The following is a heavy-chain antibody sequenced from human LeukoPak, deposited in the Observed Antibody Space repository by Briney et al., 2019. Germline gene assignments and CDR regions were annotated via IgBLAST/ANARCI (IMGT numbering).Heavy chain of an antibody. CDR1: GGSISSSSYY. D-gene: IGHD4-17*01. CDR3: ARDWATVTELDY. Sequence: SETLSLTCTVSGGSISSSSYYWGWIRQPPGKGLEWIGSIYYSGSTYYNPSLKSRVTISVDTSKNQFSLNLSSVTAADTAVYYCARDWATVTELDYWGQGTLVTVSS. CDR2: IYYSGST. V-gene: IGHV4-39*02. J-gene: IGHJ4*02.